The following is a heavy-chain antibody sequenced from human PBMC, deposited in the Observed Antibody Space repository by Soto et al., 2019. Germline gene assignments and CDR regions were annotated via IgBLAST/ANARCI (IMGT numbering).Heavy chain of an antibody. J-gene: IGHJ6*03. CDR1: GGSFSGYY. D-gene: IGHD3-9*01. V-gene: IGHV4-34*01. Sequence: QVQLQQWGAGLLKPSETLSLTCAVYGGSFSGYYWSWIRQPPGTGLEWIGEINHSGSTNYNPSLKRRVTISVDTSKNQFSLKLSSVTAADTAVYYCARGPKYYDILTGYQNNYYYYYMDVWGKGTTVTVAS. CDR2: INHSGST. CDR3: ARGPKYYDILTGYQNNYYYYYMDV.